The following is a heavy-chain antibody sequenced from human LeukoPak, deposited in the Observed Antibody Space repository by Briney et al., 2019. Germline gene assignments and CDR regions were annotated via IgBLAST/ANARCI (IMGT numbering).Heavy chain of an antibody. CDR1: GFTFSIYS. V-gene: IGHV3-48*04. CDR3: AKYLYPTTPYFDY. J-gene: IGHJ4*02. CDR2: ISTSSSTI. D-gene: IGHD4-11*01. Sequence: GSLRLSCAASGFTFSIYSMNWVRQAPGKGLEWVSYISTSSSTIYYADSVKGRFTISRDNAKNSLYLQMNSLRAADTAVYYCAKYLYPTTPYFDYWGQGTLVTVSS.